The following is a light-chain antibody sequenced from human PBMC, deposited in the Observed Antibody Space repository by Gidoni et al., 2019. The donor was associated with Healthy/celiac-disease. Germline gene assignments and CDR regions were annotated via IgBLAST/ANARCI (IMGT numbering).Light chain of an antibody. CDR3: QSYDSSLSGFVV. V-gene: IGLV1-40*01. CDR1: RSNIGAGYD. J-gene: IGLJ2*01. Sequence: QSVLTQPHSVSGAPGQRVTISCPGGRSNIGAGYDVHWYQQLPGTAPKVLIYGSNNRPSGVPDRFSGSKSGTSASLAITGLQAEDEADYYCQSYDSSLSGFVVFGGGTKLTVL. CDR2: GSN.